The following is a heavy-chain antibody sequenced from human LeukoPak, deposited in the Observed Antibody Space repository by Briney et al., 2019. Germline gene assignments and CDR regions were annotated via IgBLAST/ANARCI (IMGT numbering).Heavy chain of an antibody. CDR1: GYTFTSYG. J-gene: IGHJ4*02. CDR3: AKAATHGHGDYNPHYYFDY. Sequence: EASVKVSCKASGYTFTSYGISWVRQAPGQGLEWVGRIIPILGIANYAQKFQGRVTITADKSTSTAYMELSSLRSEDTAVYYCAKAATHGHGDYNPHYYFDYWGQGTLVTVSS. CDR2: IIPILGIA. V-gene: IGHV1-69*04. D-gene: IGHD4-17*01.